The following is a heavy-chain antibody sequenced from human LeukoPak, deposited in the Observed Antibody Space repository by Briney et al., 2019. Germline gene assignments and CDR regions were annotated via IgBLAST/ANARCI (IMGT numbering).Heavy chain of an antibody. J-gene: IGHJ4*02. D-gene: IGHD4-17*01. V-gene: IGHV3-23*01. CDR1: GFTFSSYA. Sequence: GGSLRLSCAASGFTFSSYAMSWVRQAPGKGLEWVSAISGSGGSTYYADSVKGRFTISRDNAKHSLYLQINSLRADDTAVYYCARGDYGDYYFDYWGQGTLVTVSS. CDR3: ARGDYGDYYFDY. CDR2: ISGSGGST.